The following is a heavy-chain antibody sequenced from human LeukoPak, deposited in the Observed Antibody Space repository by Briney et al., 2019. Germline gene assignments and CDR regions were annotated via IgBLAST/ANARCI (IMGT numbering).Heavy chain of an antibody. CDR1: GGSISSYY. CDR2: IYYSGST. D-gene: IGHD6-13*01. Sequence: PSETLSLTCTVSGGSISSYYWSWIRQPPGKGLEWIGYIYYSGSTNYNPSLKSRVTISVDTSKNQFSLKLSSVTAADTAVYYCARSSSWHGGYFDYWGQGTLVTVSS. J-gene: IGHJ4*02. V-gene: IGHV4-59*08. CDR3: ARSSSWHGGYFDY.